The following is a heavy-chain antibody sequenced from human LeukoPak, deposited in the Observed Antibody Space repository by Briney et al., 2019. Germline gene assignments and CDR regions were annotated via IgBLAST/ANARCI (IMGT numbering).Heavy chain of an antibody. CDR3: AGTTFGYCSTSSCYGLRFDP. V-gene: IGHV4-30-2*01. Sequence: SETLSLTCTVSGGSISSDNYYWSWIRQPPSEGLEWIGYISHSGSTYYNPSLKSRVTISVDRSKNQFSLKLSSVTAADTAVYYCAGTTFGYCSTSSCYGLRFDPWGQGTLVTVSS. CDR2: ISHSGST. CDR1: GGSISSDNYY. D-gene: IGHD2-2*01. J-gene: IGHJ5*02.